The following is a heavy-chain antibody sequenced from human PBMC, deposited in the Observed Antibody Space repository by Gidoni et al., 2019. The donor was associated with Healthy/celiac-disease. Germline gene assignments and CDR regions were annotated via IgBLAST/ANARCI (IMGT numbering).Heavy chain of an antibody. V-gene: IGHV3-66*01. J-gene: IGHJ4*02. CDR2: IYSGGST. CDR1: GFTVSSNY. D-gene: IGHD3-22*01. CDR3: ARGMAWDYYDSSGYYMGSMPFDY. Sequence: EVQLVESGGGLVQPGGSLRLSCAASGFTVSSNYMSWVRQAPGKGLGWVSVIYSGGSTYYADSVKGRFTISRDKSKNTLYLQMNSLRAEDTAVYYCARGMAWDYYDSSGYYMGSMPFDYWGQGTLVTVSS.